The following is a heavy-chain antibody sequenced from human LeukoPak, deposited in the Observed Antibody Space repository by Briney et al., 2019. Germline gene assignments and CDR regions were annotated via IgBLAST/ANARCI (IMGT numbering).Heavy chain of an antibody. CDR1: GYTFTRNG. D-gene: IGHD6-13*01. V-gene: IGHV1-18*04. J-gene: IGHJ3*02. CDR3: ARVLVATGLNAFDI. CDR2: ISANTGNT. Sequence: ASVKVSCKASGYTFTRNGISWVRQAPGQGLEWMGWISANTGNTSYVQTLQGRVTMTRDTSTSTAYMELRSLRSDDTAVYYCARVLVATGLNAFDIWGQGTMVIVSS.